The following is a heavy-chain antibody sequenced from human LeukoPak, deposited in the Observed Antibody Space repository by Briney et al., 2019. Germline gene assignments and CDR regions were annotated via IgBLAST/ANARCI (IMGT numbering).Heavy chain of an antibody. CDR1: GFTFSSYW. CDR2: IKQDGSEK. D-gene: IGHD3-9*01. J-gene: IGHJ6*03. V-gene: IGHV3-7*01. Sequence: PGGSLRLSCAASGFTFSSYWMSWVRQAPGKGLEWVANIKQDGSEKYYVDSVKGRFTISRDNAKNSLYLQMNSLRAEDTAVYYCASTVLRYFDWTPYYYYYMDVWGKGTTVTVSS. CDR3: ASTVLRYFDWTPYYYYYMDV.